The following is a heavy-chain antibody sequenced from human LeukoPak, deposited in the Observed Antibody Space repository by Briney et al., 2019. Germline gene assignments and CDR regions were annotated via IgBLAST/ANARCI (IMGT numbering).Heavy chain of an antibody. CDR1: GGSISSYY. V-gene: IGHV4-59*01. Sequence: PSETLSLTCTVSGGSISSYYWSWIRQPPGKGLEWIGYIYYSGSTNYNPSLKSRVTISVDTSKNQFSLKLSSVTAADTAVYYCARIVVVPAAPLYYFDYWGQGTLVTVSS. CDR3: ARIVVVPAAPLYYFDY. J-gene: IGHJ4*02. CDR2: IYYSGST. D-gene: IGHD2-2*01.